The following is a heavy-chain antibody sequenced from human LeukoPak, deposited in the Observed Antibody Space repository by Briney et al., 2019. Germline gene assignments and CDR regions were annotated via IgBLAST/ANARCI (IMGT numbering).Heavy chain of an antibody. V-gene: IGHV3-7*01. CDR2: IKQDGSEK. J-gene: IGHJ4*02. D-gene: IGHD3-10*01. CDR3: ARNYYGSGSYYVI. CDR1: GFTFSSYW. Sequence: PGGSLRLSCAASGFTFSSYWMSWVRQAPGKGLEWVANIKQDGSEKYYVDSAKGRFTISRDNAKNSLYLQMNSLRAEDTAVYYCARNYYGSGSYYVIWGQGTLVTVSS.